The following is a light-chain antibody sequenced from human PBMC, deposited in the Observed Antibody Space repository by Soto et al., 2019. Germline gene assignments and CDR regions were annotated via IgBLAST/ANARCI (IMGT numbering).Light chain of an antibody. CDR1: QSVSSW. CDR2: DAS. CDR3: QHYSSSPMYT. Sequence: EIVLTQSPGTLSLSPGERATLSCRASQSVSSWLAWYQQKPGQAPRLLIYDASSRATGIPDRFSGSESGTDLTLTISRLEPEDFAVYYCQHYSSSPMYTFGQGTKVEIK. J-gene: IGKJ2*01. V-gene: IGKV3-20*01.